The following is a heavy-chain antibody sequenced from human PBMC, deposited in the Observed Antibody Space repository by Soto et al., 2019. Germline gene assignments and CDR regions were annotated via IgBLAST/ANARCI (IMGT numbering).Heavy chain of an antibody. J-gene: IGHJ4*02. D-gene: IGHD2-8*02. CDR1: GFIYSSCA. CDR2: VSHDGTLY. CDR3: VKDRSDTWSFDY. V-gene: IGHV3-30*18. Sequence: QVQLVESGGGVVQPGTSLRLSCSASGFIYSSCAMHWVRQVPGKGLEWLAVVSHDGTLYPYADSVKGRFTISGDNSRKMLYLQMNSLRPDDTAVYYCVKDRSDTWSFDYWGQGTLVTVSS.